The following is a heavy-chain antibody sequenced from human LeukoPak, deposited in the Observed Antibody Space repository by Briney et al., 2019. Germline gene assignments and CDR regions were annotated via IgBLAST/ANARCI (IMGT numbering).Heavy chain of an antibody. D-gene: IGHD6-25*01. V-gene: IGHV1-2*02. J-gene: IGHJ1*01. Sequence: ASVKVSCKASGYTFTGYYMHWVRQAPGQGLEWMGWINPNSGGTNYAQKFQGRVTMTRDTSISTAYMELSRLRSDDTAVYYCARKSSGWAERYSQHGGQGPLVPVS. CDR2: INPNSGGT. CDR3: ARKSSGWAERYSQH. CDR1: GYTFTGYY.